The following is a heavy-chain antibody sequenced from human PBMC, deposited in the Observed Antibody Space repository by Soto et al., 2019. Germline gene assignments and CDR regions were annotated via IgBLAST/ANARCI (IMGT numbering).Heavy chain of an antibody. V-gene: IGHV4-30-4*01. CDR1: GGSISSGDYY. D-gene: IGHD2-21*02. J-gene: IGHJ4*02. CDR3: AREIYCGGDCYSFDY. Sequence: SETLSLTCTVSGGSISSGDYYWSWIRQPPGKGLEWIGYIYYSGSTYYNPSLKSRVTISVDTSKNQFSLKLSSVTAADTAVYYCAREIYCGGDCYSFDYWGQGTLVTVSS. CDR2: IYYSGST.